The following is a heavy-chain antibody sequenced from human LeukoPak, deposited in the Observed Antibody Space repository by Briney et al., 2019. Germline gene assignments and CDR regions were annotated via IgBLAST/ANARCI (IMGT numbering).Heavy chain of an antibody. J-gene: IGHJ4*02. D-gene: IGHD6-6*01. CDR3: ATGSWQLAEEVH. V-gene: IGHV4-39*07. Sequence: SETLSLTCTVSGGSISTSSYYWGWIRQRPGKGLECIGNIYYSGSTYYNPSLKSRVTISVDTSKKQFSLKLSSVTAADTAVYYCATGSWQLAEEVHWGQGTLVTVSS. CDR2: IYYSGST. CDR1: GGSISTSSYY.